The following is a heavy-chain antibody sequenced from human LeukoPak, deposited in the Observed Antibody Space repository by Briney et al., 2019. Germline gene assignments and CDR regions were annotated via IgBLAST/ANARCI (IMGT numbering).Heavy chain of an antibody. CDR2: ISGSGGST. D-gene: IGHD6-19*01. Sequence: PGGSLRLSCAASGFTFSSYGMSWVRQAPGKGLEWVSAISGSGGSTYYADSVKGRFTISRDNSKDTLYLQMNSMRTEDTAVYYCAKEALPGIAVAGRVYWGQGTLVTVPS. J-gene: IGHJ4*02. V-gene: IGHV3-23*01. CDR3: AKEALPGIAVAGRVY. CDR1: GFTFSSYG.